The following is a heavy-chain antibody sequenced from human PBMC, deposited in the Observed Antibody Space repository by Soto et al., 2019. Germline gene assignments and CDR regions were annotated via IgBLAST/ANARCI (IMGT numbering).Heavy chain of an antibody. D-gene: IGHD5-18*01. CDR2: INPNSGGT. J-gene: IGHJ4*02. V-gene: IGHV1-2*04. CDR1: GYTFTAYY. CDR3: ARDSIYNSYGTYFDY. Sequence: QVQLVQSGAEVKKPGASVKVSCNTSGYTFTAYYMHWVRQAPGQGLEWMGWINPNSGGTNYAQKFQGSVTMTRDTSISTAYMELSRLTSDDTAVYYCARDSIYNSYGTYFDYWGQGTLVTVSS.